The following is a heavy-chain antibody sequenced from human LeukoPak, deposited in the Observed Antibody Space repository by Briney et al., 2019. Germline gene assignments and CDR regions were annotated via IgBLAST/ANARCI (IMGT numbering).Heavy chain of an antibody. J-gene: IGHJ4*02. CDR1: GGSISSGGYS. CDR3: ARGSVEMATIIDY. V-gene: IGHV4-30-2*01. D-gene: IGHD5-24*01. CDR2: IYHSGST. Sequence: PSGTLSLTCAVSGGSISSGGYSWSWIRQPPGKGLEWIGYIYHSGSTYYNPSLKSRVTISVDRSKNQFSLKLSSVTAADTAVYYCARGSVEMATIIDYWGQGTLVTVSS.